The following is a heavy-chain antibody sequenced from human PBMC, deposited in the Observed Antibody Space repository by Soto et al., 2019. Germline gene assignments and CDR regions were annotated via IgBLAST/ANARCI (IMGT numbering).Heavy chain of an antibody. CDR2: IYYSGST. CDR3: ARSGGRGSGSYGAFWFDP. Sequence: QVQLQESGPGLVKPSQTLSLTCTVSGGSISSGGYYWSWIRQHPGKGLEWIGYIYYSGSTYYNPSLKGRVTISVDTSKNQFSLKLSSVTAADTAVYYCARSGGRGSGSYGAFWFDPWGQGTLVTVSS. CDR1: GGSISSGGYY. V-gene: IGHV4-31*03. J-gene: IGHJ5*02. D-gene: IGHD3-10*01.